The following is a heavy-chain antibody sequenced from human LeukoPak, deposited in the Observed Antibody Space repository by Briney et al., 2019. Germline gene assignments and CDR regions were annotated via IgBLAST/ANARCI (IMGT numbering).Heavy chain of an antibody. CDR3: ATWAFYHNLDV. CDR1: GFTIGPYA. V-gene: IGHV3-43*02. CDR2: IKADGSGT. Sequence: GGALRLSCAASGFTIGPYAMYWVRQGPGRGLEWVSDIKADGSGTFYADSVRGRFTTSRDNSKNSLYLQMNSLTSEDTALYYCATWAFYHNLDVWGQGTTVIVSS. J-gene: IGHJ6*02. D-gene: IGHD2/OR15-2a*01.